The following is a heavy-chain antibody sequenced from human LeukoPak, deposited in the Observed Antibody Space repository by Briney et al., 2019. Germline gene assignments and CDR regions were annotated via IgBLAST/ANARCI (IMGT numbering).Heavy chain of an antibody. CDR2: IYYSGST. CDR3: ARLNYDFWSGYEPNWFDP. CDR1: GGSISSYY. V-gene: IGHV4-59*01. J-gene: IGHJ5*02. Sequence: SETLSLTCTVSGGSISSYYWSWIRQPPGKGLEWIGYIYYSGSTNYNPSLKSRVTISVDTSKNQFSLKLSSVTAADTAVYYCARLNYDFWSGYEPNWFDPWGQGTLVTVSS. D-gene: IGHD3-3*01.